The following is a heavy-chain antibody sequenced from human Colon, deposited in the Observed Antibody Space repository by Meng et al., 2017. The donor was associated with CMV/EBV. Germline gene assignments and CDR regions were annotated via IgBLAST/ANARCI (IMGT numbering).Heavy chain of an antibody. V-gene: IGHV3-23*01. CDR1: GFTFSTYA. D-gene: IGHD5-12*01. CDR2: ISGSDGRT. J-gene: IGHJ4*02. Sequence: GGSLRLSCAASGFTFSTYAMNWVRQAPGEGLEWISIISGSDGRTHYADSVKGRFTISRDNSKNTLYLQMNNLRAEDTAIYYCAKGTGWSGFFPIDFWGQGSRVTVSS. CDR3: AKGTGWSGFFPIDF.